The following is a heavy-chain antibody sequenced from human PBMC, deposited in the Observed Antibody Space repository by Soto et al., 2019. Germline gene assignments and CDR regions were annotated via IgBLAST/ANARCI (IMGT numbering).Heavy chain of an antibody. V-gene: IGHV1-69*06. CDR2: IIPIFGTA. CDR3: ARGIAVASTIDY. D-gene: IGHD6-19*01. CDR1: GYTLSSYA. J-gene: IGHJ4*02. Sequence: SVKVSCKASGYTLSSYAISWVRQAPGQGLEWMGGIIPIFGTANYAQKFQGRVTITADKSTSTAYMELSSLRSEDTAVYYCARGIAVASTIDYWGQGTLVTVSS.